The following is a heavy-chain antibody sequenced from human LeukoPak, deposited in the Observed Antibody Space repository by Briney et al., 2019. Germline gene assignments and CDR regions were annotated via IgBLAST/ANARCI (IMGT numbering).Heavy chain of an antibody. V-gene: IGHV3-30*04. CDR2: ISYDGSNK. CDR3: ARDLTYYDILTGLFY. Sequence: PGGSLRLSCAASGFTFSSYAMHWVRQAPGKGLEWVAVISYDGSNKYYADSVKGRFTISRDNSKNTLYLQMNSLRAEDTAVYHCARDLTYYDILTGLFYWGQGTLVTVSS. J-gene: IGHJ4*02. D-gene: IGHD3-9*01. CDR1: GFTFSSYA.